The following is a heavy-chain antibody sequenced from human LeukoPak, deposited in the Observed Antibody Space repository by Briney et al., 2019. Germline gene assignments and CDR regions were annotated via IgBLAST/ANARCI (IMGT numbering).Heavy chain of an antibody. V-gene: IGHV4-34*09. CDR2: VYYTGST. D-gene: IGHD6-6*01. J-gene: IGHJ6*02. CDR1: GGSFRDYY. Sequence: SETLSLTCAVFGGSFRDYYWSWVRQSPAKGLEWIGYVYYTGSTYYNPSLKSRVTISSDTSKNQFSLKVSSVTAADTAVYYCARISAGRYGMDVWGQGTTVTVSS. CDR3: ARISAGRYGMDV.